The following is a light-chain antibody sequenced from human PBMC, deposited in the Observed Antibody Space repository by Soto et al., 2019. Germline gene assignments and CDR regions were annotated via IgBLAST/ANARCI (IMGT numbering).Light chain of an antibody. V-gene: IGKV3-15*01. CDR2: GAS. Sequence: EIVMTQSPATLSVSPGVRATLSCRASQSVSSNLAWYQQKPGQAPRLLIYGASIRATDIPARFSGRGSGTEFTLTISSLQSEDFGVFYCQQYSRWPTFGQGTKVEIK. CDR3: QQYSRWPT. J-gene: IGKJ1*01. CDR1: QSVSSN.